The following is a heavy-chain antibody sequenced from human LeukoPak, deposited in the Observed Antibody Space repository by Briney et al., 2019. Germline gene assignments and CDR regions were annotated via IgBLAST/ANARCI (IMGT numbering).Heavy chain of an antibody. J-gene: IGHJ4*02. D-gene: IGHD1-7*01. CDR2: ISSSSTI. Sequence: GGSLRLSCAASGFTFSSYSMNWVRQAPGKGLEWVSYISSSSTIYYADSVKGRFTISRDNAKNSLYLQMNSLRAEDTAVYYCARDKNYPDYWGQGTLVTVSS. CDR1: GFTFSSYS. CDR3: ARDKNYPDY. V-gene: IGHV3-48*01.